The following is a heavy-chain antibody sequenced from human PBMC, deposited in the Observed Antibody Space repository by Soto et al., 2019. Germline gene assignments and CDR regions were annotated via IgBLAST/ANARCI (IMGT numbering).Heavy chain of an antibody. J-gene: IGHJ4*02. D-gene: IGHD3-10*01. Sequence: QVQLVQSGAEMKKPGSSVKVSCQSSGGTFNTYAMNWVRQAPGQGPEWMGDISPMFGAANYAPKFQGRVTITADESTGTSYMQLSSSTSEDPALYFCAREVQVHTPAFGYWGQGTLVTVSS. CDR1: GGTFNTYA. CDR2: ISPMFGAA. CDR3: AREVQVHTPAFGY. V-gene: IGHV1-69*19.